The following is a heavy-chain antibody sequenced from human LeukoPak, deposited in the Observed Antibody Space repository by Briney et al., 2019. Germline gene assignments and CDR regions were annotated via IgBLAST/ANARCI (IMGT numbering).Heavy chain of an antibody. CDR2: IYPGESDT. CDR1: GDSFTSYW. D-gene: IGHD1-14*01. Sequence: GESLKISCKGSGDSFTSYWIGWVRPMSGEGLEWVWIIYPGESDTRYSPSLQGHVTTSAHKSIITAYLQCSNLKASDTAMYYCARGTSGGTQPVFDYWGQGTLVTVSS. J-gene: IGHJ4*02. CDR3: ARGTSGGTQPVFDY. V-gene: IGHV5-51*01.